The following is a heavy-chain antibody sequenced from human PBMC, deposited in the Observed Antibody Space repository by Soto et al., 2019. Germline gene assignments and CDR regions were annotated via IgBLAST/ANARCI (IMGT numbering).Heavy chain of an antibody. J-gene: IGHJ4*02. Sequence: SVKVSCKASGGTFSSYAISWVRQAPGQGLEWMGGIIPIFGTANYAQKFQGRVTITADKSTSTAYMELSSRRSEDTAVYYCASVTHYYDSSGYYSPFGYWGQGTLLTVSS. CDR3: ASVTHYYDSSGYYSPFGY. CDR2: IIPIFGTA. D-gene: IGHD3-22*01. V-gene: IGHV1-69*06. CDR1: GGTFSSYA.